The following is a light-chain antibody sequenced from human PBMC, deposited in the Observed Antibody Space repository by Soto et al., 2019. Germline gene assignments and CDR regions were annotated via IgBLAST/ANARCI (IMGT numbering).Light chain of an antibody. Sequence: EIVMTQSPATLSVSAGERATLSCRASQSVSSNLAWYQQKPGQAPRLLIYGAFTRATGIPARFSGTGSGTEFTLTISSLQSEDFALYYCQQYNDWPLTFGQGTKVDI. CDR1: QSVSSN. CDR2: GAF. J-gene: IGKJ1*01. V-gene: IGKV3-15*01. CDR3: QQYNDWPLT.